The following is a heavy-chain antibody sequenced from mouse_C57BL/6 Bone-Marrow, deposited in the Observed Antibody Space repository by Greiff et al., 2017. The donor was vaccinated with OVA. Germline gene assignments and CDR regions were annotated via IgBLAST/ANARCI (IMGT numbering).Heavy chain of an antibody. D-gene: IGHD1-1*01. J-gene: IGHJ4*01. V-gene: IGHV5-4*01. Sequence: EVHLVESGGGLVKPGGSLKLSCAASGFTFSSYAMSWVRQTPEKRLEWVATISDGGSYTYYPDNVKGRFTISRVNAKNNLYLQMSHLKSEDTAMYYCARDKVVERDYYAMDYWGQGTSVTVSS. CDR2: ISDGGSYT. CDR3: ARDKVVERDYYAMDY. CDR1: GFTFSSYA.